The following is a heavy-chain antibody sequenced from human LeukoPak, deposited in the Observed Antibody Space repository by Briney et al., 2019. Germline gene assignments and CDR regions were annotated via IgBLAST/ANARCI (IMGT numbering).Heavy chain of an antibody. CDR1: GYTLTVYY. J-gene: IGHJ3*02. V-gene: IGHV1-2*02. CDR2: INPNSGVT. D-gene: IGHD3-10*01. Sequence: GASVKVSCKASGYTLTVYYLHWVRQAPGQGLEWMGWINPNSGVTNYAQKFQGRVTMTRDTSISTAYMELSRLTSDDTAVYYCARDRDSTRWFDACDIWGQGTMVTVSS. CDR3: ARDRDSTRWFDACDI.